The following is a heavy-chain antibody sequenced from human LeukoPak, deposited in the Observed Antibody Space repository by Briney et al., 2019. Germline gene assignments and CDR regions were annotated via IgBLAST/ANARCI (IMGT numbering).Heavy chain of an antibody. Sequence: ASVKVSCKAPGGTFSSYAISWVRQAPGQGLEWMGGIIPIFGTANYAQKFQGRVTITADESTSTAYMELSSLRSEDTAVYYCARGIQLWLIDYWGQGTLVTVSS. CDR1: GGTFSSYA. J-gene: IGHJ4*02. D-gene: IGHD5-18*01. CDR3: ARGIQLWLIDY. V-gene: IGHV1-69*01. CDR2: IIPIFGTA.